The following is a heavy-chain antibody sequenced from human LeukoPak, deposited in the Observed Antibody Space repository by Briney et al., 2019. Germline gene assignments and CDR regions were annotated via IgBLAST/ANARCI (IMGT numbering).Heavy chain of an antibody. CDR3: AREGVLAAADY. D-gene: IGHD2-2*01. CDR2: IKQDGSEK. Sequence: GGSLRLSCAASGFTFSSYWMSWVRQAPGKGLEWVANIKQDGSEKYCVDSVKGRLTISRDNTKNSLYLQMNSLRAEDTAVYFCAREGVLAAADYWGQGTLVTVSS. V-gene: IGHV3-7*01. CDR1: GFTFSSYW. J-gene: IGHJ4*02.